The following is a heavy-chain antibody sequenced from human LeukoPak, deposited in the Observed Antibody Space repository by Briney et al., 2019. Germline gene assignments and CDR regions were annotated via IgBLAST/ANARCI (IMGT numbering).Heavy chain of an antibody. D-gene: IGHD6-13*01. CDR2: INPNSGGT. Sequence: ASVKVSCKASGYTFTGYYMHWVRQAPGQGLEWMGWINPNSGGTNYAQKFQGRVTMTRDTSISTAYMELSRLRYDDTAVYYCARLAAAGTLFDYWGQGTLVTVSS. CDR3: ARLAAAGTLFDY. J-gene: IGHJ4*02. V-gene: IGHV1-2*02. CDR1: GYTFTGYY.